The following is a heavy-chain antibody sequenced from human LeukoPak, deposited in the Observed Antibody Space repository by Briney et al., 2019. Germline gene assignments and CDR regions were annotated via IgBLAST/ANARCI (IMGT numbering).Heavy chain of an antibody. CDR3: VKYCDSSGSYYFDY. D-gene: IGHD3-22*01. CDR1: GFTLSSYA. J-gene: IGHJ4*02. CDR2: ISGSGAST. V-gene: IGHV3-23*01. Sequence: GGSLRLSCAASGFTLSSYAMSWVRQAPGKGLEWVSTISGSGASTYYADSVKGRFTISRDNSKNTLYLQMNSLRAEDTAVYYCVKYCDSSGSYYFDYWGQGTLVTVSS.